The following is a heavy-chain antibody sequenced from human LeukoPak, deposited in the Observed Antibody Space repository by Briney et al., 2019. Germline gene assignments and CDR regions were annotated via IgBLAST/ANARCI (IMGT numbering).Heavy chain of an antibody. Sequence: GGSLRLSCTLYGLTVSNAYIDWVRQAPGKGLEGVSLIYADETTVYSDSVSGRFTISRDNSKNMVYLQMNSLTIEDSAIYYCARDRAGSQSWVEIDLWGQGTLVTVSS. V-gene: IGHV3-53*05. D-gene: IGHD3-10*01. CDR1: GLTVSNAY. J-gene: IGHJ5*02. CDR2: IYADETT. CDR3: ARDRAGSQSWVEIDL.